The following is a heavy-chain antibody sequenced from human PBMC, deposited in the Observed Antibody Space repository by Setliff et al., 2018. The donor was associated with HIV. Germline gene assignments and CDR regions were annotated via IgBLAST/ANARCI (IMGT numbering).Heavy chain of an antibody. D-gene: IGHD5-12*01. CDR2: VSQSGST. V-gene: IGHV4-39*01. J-gene: IGHJ4*02. Sequence: SETLSLTCSVSGVSINRTDHYWGWIRQSPGKRLEWIGSVSQSGSTYYNPSLKSRITISVDRSKNLFSLKLISVTAADTAVYYCTRLAGGYADYWGQGTLVTVSS. CDR1: GVSINRTDHY. CDR3: TRLAGGYADY.